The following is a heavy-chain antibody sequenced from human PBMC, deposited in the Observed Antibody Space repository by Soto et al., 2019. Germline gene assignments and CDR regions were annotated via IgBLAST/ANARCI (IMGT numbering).Heavy chain of an antibody. Sequence: ASVKVSCKASGYTFTGYYMHWVRQAPGQGLEWMGWINPNSGGTNYAQKFQGRVTMTRDTSISTAYMELSRLRSDDTAVYYCARNFFSTNFGVVRDGAFDIWGQGTMVTVSS. V-gene: IGHV1-2*02. J-gene: IGHJ3*02. CDR3: ARNFFSTNFGVVRDGAFDI. CDR1: GYTFTGYY. D-gene: IGHD3-3*01. CDR2: INPNSGGT.